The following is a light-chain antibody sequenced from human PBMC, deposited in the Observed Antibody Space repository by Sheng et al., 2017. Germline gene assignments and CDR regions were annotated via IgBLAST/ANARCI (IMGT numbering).Light chain of an antibody. V-gene: IGLV3-1*01. J-gene: IGLJ2*01. CDR3: QAWDKSTETVV. Sequence: SYELTQPPSLSMSPGQTASITCSGEKLGDRYTSWYQQKAGQSPLLVIYQDNRRPSGIPERFSGSNSGNTATLTISGTQALDEAAYYCQAWDKSTETVVFGGGTKLTVL. CDR1: KLGDRY. CDR2: QDN.